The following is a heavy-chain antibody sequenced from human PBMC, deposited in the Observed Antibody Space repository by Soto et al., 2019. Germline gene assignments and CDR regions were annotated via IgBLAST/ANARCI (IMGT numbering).Heavy chain of an antibody. CDR2: IYYSGST. Sequence: SETLSLTCTVSGGSVSSSSCYWGWIRQPPGKGLEWIGSIYYSGSTYYNPSLKSRVTISVDTSKNQFSLKLTSVTAADTAVYYCASAVRSWFYFDYWGQGALVTVSS. CDR1: GGSVSSSSCY. V-gene: IGHV4-39*07. D-gene: IGHD6-13*01. J-gene: IGHJ4*02. CDR3: ASAVRSWFYFDY.